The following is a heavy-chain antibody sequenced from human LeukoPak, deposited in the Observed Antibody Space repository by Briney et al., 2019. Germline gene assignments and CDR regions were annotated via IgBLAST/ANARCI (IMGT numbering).Heavy chain of an antibody. CDR1: GFTFSSYS. CDR2: ISSSSSYI. V-gene: IGHV3-21*01. J-gene: IGHJ6*02. Sequence: GGSLRLSCAASGFTFSSYSMNWVRQAPGKGLEWVSSISSSSSYIYYADSVKGRFTISRDNAKNSLYLQMNSVRAEDTAVYYCARDTEYSSSSFILYYYGMDVWGQGTTVTVSS. D-gene: IGHD6-6*01. CDR3: ARDTEYSSSSFILYYYGMDV.